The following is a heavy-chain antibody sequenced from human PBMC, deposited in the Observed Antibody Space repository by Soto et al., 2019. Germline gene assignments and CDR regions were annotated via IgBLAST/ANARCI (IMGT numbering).Heavy chain of an antibody. J-gene: IGHJ3*02. CDR3: AREWELPTYDAFDI. CDR1: GGTFSSYA. Sequence: QVQLVQSGAEVKKPGSSVKVSCKASGGTFSSYAISWVRQAPGQGLEWMGGIIPIFGTANYAQKFQGRVKITADESTSTAYMERSSLRSEDTAVYYCAREWELPTYDAFDIWGQGTMVTVSS. V-gene: IGHV1-69*12. D-gene: IGHD1-26*01. CDR2: IIPIFGTA.